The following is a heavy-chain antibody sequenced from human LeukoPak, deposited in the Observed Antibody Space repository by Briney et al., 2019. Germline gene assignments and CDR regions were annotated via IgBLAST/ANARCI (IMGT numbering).Heavy chain of an antibody. J-gene: IGHJ6*02. D-gene: IGHD3-10*01. CDR3: VSTRGVDYYYYYGMDV. Sequence: GGSLRLSCSASGFTFSSYAMHWVRQAPGKGLEYVSAISSNGGSTYYADSVKGRFTISRDNSKNTLYLQMSSLRAEDTAVYYCVSTRGVDYYYYYGMDVWGQGTTVTVSS. CDR2: ISSNGGST. CDR1: GFTFSSYA. V-gene: IGHV3-64D*09.